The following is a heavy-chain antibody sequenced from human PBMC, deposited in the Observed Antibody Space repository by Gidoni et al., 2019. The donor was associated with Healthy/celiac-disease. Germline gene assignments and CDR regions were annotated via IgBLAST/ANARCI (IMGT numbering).Heavy chain of an antibody. CDR1: GYTFTSYA. CDR2: INTNPGNP. CDR3: ARGGYCSCTSCYRWWFDP. Sequence: QVQLVQSGSELKKPGASVKVSCKASGYTFTSYAMNWVRQAPGQGREWMGWINTNPGNPTYAQGFTGRFVFSLDTSVSTAYLQISSLKAEDTAVYYCARGGYCSCTSCYRWWFDPWGQGTLVTVSS. D-gene: IGHD2-2*01. V-gene: IGHV7-4-1*02. J-gene: IGHJ5*02.